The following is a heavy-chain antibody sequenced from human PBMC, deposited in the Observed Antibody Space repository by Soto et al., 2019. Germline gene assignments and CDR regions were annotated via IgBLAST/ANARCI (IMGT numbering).Heavy chain of an antibody. J-gene: IGHJ4*02. CDR3: ARQIYDSDTGPNFQYYFDS. D-gene: IGHD3-22*01. V-gene: IGHV5-10-1*01. CDR2: IDPSYSQT. CDR1: VYSWGGYW. Sequence: GKARNISYYGSVYSWGGYWITGVRQKRGKGRAWMGRIDPSYSQTYYSPSFRGHVTISVTKSITTVFLQWSSLRASDTAMDYCARQIYDSDTGPNFQYYFDSWGQGTPVTVSS.